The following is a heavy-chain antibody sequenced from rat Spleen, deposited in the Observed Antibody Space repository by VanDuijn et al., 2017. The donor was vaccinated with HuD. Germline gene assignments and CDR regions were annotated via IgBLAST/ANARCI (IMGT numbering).Heavy chain of an antibody. CDR2: ITSGGNNI. CDR3: ARRGYGGYFDY. Sequence: EVQLVKSDGGLVQPGRSMKLSCAASGFTFSNFPMAWVRQTPTKGLEWVATITSGGNNIYYRDSVKGRFTISRDNAKSTLYLQMDSLRSEDTATYYCARRGYGGYFDYWGQGFMVTVSS. V-gene: IGHV5-25*01. J-gene: IGHJ2*01. D-gene: IGHD1-11*01. CDR1: GFTFSNFP.